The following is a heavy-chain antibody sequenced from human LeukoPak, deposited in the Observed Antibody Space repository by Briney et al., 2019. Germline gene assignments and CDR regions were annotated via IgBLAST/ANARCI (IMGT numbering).Heavy chain of an antibody. CDR2: ISSSSSYI. V-gene: IGHV3-21*01. CDR1: GFTFSSYS. Sequence: PGRSLRLSCAASGFTFSSYSMNWVRQAPGKGLEWVSSISSSSSYIYYADSVKGRFTISRDNAKNSLYLQMNSLRAEDTAVYYCARLEMATNAPADDAFDIWGQGTMVTVSS. CDR3: ARLEMATNAPADDAFDI. D-gene: IGHD5-24*01. J-gene: IGHJ3*02.